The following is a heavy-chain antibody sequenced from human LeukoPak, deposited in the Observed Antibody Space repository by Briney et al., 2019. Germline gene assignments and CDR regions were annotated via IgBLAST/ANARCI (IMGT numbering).Heavy chain of an antibody. CDR1: GGSFSGYY. D-gene: IGHD3-22*01. CDR2: IYHNGNT. CDR3: ARQPLYDTSGYGQFDY. J-gene: IGHJ4*02. V-gene: IGHV4-34*01. Sequence: SETLSLTCAVYGGSFSGYYWSWIRQPPGKGLEWIGEIYHNGNTNYNPSLKGRVTISVDTSKNQFSLRLSSVTAADTALYYCARQPLYDTSGYGQFDYWGQGTLVTVSS.